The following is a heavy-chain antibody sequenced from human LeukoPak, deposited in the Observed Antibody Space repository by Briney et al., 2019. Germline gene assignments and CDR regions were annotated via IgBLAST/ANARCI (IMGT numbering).Heavy chain of an antibody. V-gene: IGHV1-8*02. CDR2: MNPNSGNT. Sequence: GASVKVSCKASGGTFSSYAISWVRQATGQGLEWMGWMNPNSGNTGYAQKFQGRVTMTRNTSISTAYMELSSLRSGDTAVYYCASGWGSGWYWPPRVDVWGKGTTVTISS. J-gene: IGHJ6*04. D-gene: IGHD6-19*01. CDR1: GGTFSSYA. CDR3: ASGWGSGWYWPPRVDV.